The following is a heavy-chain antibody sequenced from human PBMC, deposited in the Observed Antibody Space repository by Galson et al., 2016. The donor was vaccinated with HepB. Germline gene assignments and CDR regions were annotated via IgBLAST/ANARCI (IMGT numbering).Heavy chain of an antibody. CDR3: TTWLSHHFDY. Sequence: LSLSCAASGFTFRNYALSWVRRAPGKGLEWVSHIDGPTPNTHYADSVRGRFSIYRDNSRDTLYLQMDSLTAEDSAIYYCTTWLSHHFDYWGQGTRVTVSS. D-gene: IGHD6-19*01. J-gene: IGHJ4*02. CDR2: IDGPTPNT. V-gene: IGHV3-23*01. CDR1: GFTFRNYA.